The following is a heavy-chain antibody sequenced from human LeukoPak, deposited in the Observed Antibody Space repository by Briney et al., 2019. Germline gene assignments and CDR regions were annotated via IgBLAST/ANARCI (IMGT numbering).Heavy chain of an antibody. D-gene: IGHD2-15*01. CDR3: ARPRDGYCSGGSCYRIDYYYYMDV. CDR2: INPNSGGT. V-gene: IGHV1-2*02. Sequence: ASVKVSCKASGYTFTGYYMHWVRQAPGQGLEWMGWINPNSGGTNYARKFQGRVTMTRDTSISTAYMELSRLRSDDTAVYYCARPRDGYCSGGSCYRIDYYYYMDVWGKGTTVTVSS. CDR1: GYTFTGYY. J-gene: IGHJ6*03.